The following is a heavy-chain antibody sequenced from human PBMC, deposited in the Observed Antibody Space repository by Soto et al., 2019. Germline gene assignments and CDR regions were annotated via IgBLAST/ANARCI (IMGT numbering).Heavy chain of an antibody. CDR2: IHSSGGT. V-gene: IGHV4-39*02. D-gene: IGHD2-15*01. Sequence: QLQLQETGPGLVKPSETLSLTCTVSGASIKSRNYFWGWIRQPPGKGLEFVGSIHSSGGTYYNPSLKSRVTVSVDLSNSHFSLSLKSLTATDTAVYYCGRLAEAATGHTDFAFWGQGTLVTVSS. CDR3: GRLAEAATGHTDFAF. J-gene: IGHJ4*02. CDR1: GASIKSRNYF.